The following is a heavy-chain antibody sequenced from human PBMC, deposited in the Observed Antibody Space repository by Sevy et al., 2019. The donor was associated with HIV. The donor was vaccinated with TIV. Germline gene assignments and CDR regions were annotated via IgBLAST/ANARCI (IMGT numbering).Heavy chain of an antibody. D-gene: IGHD3-16*02. CDR3: ARVETRNDYVWGSYRYTDPLVDY. CDR1: GGSFSGYY. J-gene: IGHJ4*02. CDR2: INHSGST. V-gene: IGHV4-34*01. Sequence: SETLSLTCAVYGGSFSGYYWSWIRQPPGKGLEWIGEINHSGSTHYNPSLKSRVTISVDTSKNQFSLKLSSVTAADTAVYYCARVETRNDYVWGSYRYTDPLVDYWGQGTLVIVSS.